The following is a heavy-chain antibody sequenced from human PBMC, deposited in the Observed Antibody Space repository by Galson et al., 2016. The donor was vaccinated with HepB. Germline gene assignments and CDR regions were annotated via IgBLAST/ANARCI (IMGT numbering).Heavy chain of an antibody. J-gene: IGHJ5*02. Sequence: SLRLSCAASGFNFNSYVMRWVRQAPGRGPEWVSGICGSGFFTYYADSVKGRFTISRDNSKNTLNLQLNSLRAEDTAVYYCAKDPGQRGPAKLCYVGNWVDAWGQGTLVTVSS. D-gene: IGHD3-16*01. CDR1: GFNFNSYV. CDR2: ICGSGFFT. CDR3: AKDPGQRGPAKLCYVGNWVDA. V-gene: IGHV3-23*01.